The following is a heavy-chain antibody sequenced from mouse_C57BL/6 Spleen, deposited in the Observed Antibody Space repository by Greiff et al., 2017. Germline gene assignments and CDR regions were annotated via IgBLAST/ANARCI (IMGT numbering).Heavy chain of an antibody. CDR2: ISSGSSTI. Sequence: EVHLVESGGGLVKPGGSLKLSCAASGFTFSDYGMHWVRQAPEKGLEWVAYISSGSSTIYYADTVKGRFTISRDNAKNTLFLQMTSLRSEDTAMYYCARFLITTVVATGAMDYWGQGTSVTVSS. V-gene: IGHV5-17*01. CDR1: GFTFSDYG. D-gene: IGHD1-1*01. J-gene: IGHJ4*01. CDR3: ARFLITTVVATGAMDY.